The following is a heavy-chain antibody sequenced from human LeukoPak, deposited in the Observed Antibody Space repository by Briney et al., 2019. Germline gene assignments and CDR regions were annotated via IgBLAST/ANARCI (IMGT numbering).Heavy chain of an antibody. J-gene: IGHJ4*02. CDR2: IYSGGST. Sequence: QPGGSLRLSCAASGFTVSSNYMSWVHQAPGKGLEWVSVIYSGGSTYYADSVKGRFTISRDNSKNTLYLQMNSLRAEDTAVYYCARQIVGAYDYWGQGTLVTVSS. V-gene: IGHV3-53*01. CDR3: ARQIVGAYDY. D-gene: IGHD1-26*01. CDR1: GFTVSSNY.